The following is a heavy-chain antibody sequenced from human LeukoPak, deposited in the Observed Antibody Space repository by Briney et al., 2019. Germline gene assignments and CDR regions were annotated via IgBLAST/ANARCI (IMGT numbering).Heavy chain of an antibody. D-gene: IGHD3-10*01. CDR1: GGSISSYY. V-gene: IGHV4-59*12. J-gene: IGHJ3*01. Sequence: SETLSLTCTVSGGSISSYYWSWIRQPPGKGLEWIAYISDIGSINYNPSLKSRVTISLDTSKNQFSLKLSSVTAADTAVYYCARDISWFGENDAFDFWGQGTIVTVSS. CDR3: ARDISWFGENDAFDF. CDR2: ISDIGSI.